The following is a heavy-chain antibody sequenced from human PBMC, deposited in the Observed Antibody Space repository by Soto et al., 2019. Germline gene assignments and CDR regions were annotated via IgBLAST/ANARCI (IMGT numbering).Heavy chain of an antibody. J-gene: IGHJ5*02. CDR3: VRVATGSYDWFDP. D-gene: IGHD1-26*01. CDR1: QFTFSRYW. Sequence: EVQLVESGGGLVQPGGSLRLPCAASQFTFSRYWMHWVRQAPGKGLMWVSRINSDGSRTTYADSVKGRFTISRDNAKNTLFLQMNSLRAEDSAVYYCVRVATGSYDWFDPWGQGTLVTVSS. CDR2: INSDGSRT. V-gene: IGHV3-74*03.